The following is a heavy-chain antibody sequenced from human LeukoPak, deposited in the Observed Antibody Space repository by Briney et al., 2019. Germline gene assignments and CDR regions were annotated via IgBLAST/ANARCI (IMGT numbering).Heavy chain of an antibody. D-gene: IGHD3-22*01. Sequence: AAKVSCKASGYTFTSYYLHWVRHAPGQGPEWMGIINSSGVSPTYAQQFQGRVTMTRDTSTSTVYMELSSLRSEDTAVYFCARGSSGYHDYWGQGTLVTVTS. CDR2: INSSGVSP. J-gene: IGHJ4*02. V-gene: IGHV1-46*01. CDR3: ARGSSGYHDY. CDR1: GYTFTSYY.